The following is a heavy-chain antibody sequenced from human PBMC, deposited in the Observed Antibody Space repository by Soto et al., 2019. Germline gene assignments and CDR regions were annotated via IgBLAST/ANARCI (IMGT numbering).Heavy chain of an antibody. CDR2: IYYSGST. D-gene: IGHD6-13*01. CDR1: GGSISRYY. V-gene: IGHV4-59*12. CDR3: ARLTPPGSSSLYPACYVVL. J-gene: IGHJ2*01. Sequence: QVQLQESGPGLVKPSETLSLTCTVSGGSISRYYWSWIRQPPGKGLGVMGYIYYSGSTNHNPSLRGRVSLSVSTHTTPFPLRLSSVAAADTDVYSCARLTPPGSSSLYPACYVVLCGLCTVVTVSS.